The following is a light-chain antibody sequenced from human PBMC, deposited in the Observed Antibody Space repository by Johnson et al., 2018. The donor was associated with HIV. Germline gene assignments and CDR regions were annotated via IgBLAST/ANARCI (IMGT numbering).Light chain of an antibody. Sequence: QSVLTQPPSVSAAPGQKVTISCSGSSSNIGNNYVSWYQQLPGTAPKLLIYDNNKRPSGIPDRFSGSKSATPATLGITGLQTGDEADFYLGTWHSSLHGYVFGTGTQFPVL. CDR1: SSNIGNNY. J-gene: IGLJ1*01. CDR2: DNN. CDR3: GTWHSSLHGYV. V-gene: IGLV1-51*01.